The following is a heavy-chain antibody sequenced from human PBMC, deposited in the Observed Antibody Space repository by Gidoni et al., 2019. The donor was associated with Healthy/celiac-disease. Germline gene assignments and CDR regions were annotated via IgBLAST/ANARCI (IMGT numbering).Heavy chain of an antibody. CDR3: ARLVDLEMATIMEAGDY. D-gene: IGHD5-12*01. CDR1: GGTFSSYA. CDR2: IIPIFGTA. J-gene: IGHJ4*02. Sequence: QVQLVQSGAEVKKPGSSVKVSCKASGGTFSSYAISWVRQAPGQGLEWMGGIIPIFGTANYAQKFQGRVTITADESTSTAYMELSSLRSEDTAVYYCARLVDLEMATIMEAGDYWGQGTLVTVSS. V-gene: IGHV1-69*01.